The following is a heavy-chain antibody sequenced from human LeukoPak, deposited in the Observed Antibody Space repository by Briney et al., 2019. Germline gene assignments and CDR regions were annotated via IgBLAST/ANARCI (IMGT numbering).Heavy chain of an antibody. D-gene: IGHD3-10*01. CDR1: GFTFSNYA. Sequence: GGSLRLSCAASGFTFSNYAVTWVRQAPGKGLEWVSVISGSGVSTFYAESVKGRFTLFRDNSKDMVYLQMNSLRVEDTAVYFCARRYGSGRLDVWGKGTKVTVSS. V-gene: IGHV3-23*01. CDR3: ARRYGSGRLDV. CDR2: ISGSGVST. J-gene: IGHJ6*04.